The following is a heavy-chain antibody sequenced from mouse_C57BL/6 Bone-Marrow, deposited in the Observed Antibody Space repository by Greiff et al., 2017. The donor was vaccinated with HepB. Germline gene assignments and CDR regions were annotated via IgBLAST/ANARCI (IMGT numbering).Heavy chain of an antibody. Sequence: VKLQQPGAELVKPGASVKLSCKASGYTFTSYWMHWVKQRPGQGLEWIGMIHPNSGSTNYNEKFKSKATLTVDKSSSTAYMQLSSLTSEDSAVYYCARSYYDYGFAYWGQGTLVTVSA. D-gene: IGHD2-4*01. CDR1: GYTFTSYW. J-gene: IGHJ3*01. V-gene: IGHV1-64*01. CDR3: ARSYYDYGFAY. CDR2: IHPNSGST.